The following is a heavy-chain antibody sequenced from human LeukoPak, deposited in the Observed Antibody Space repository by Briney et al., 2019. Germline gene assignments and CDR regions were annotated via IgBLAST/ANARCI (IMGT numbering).Heavy chain of an antibody. CDR2: FDPEDGET. Sequence: ASVKVSCKVSGYTLTELSMHWVRQAPGKGLEWMGGFDPEDGETIYAQKFQGRVTMTEDTSTDTAYMELSSLRSEDTAVYYCATRKGVVVPAAMDLWGQGPLVTVSS. V-gene: IGHV1-24*01. CDR3: ATRKGVVVPAAMDL. CDR1: GYTLTELS. D-gene: IGHD2-2*01. J-gene: IGHJ4*02.